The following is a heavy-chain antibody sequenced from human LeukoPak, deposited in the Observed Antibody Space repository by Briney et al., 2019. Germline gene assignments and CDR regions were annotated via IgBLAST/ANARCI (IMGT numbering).Heavy chain of an antibody. D-gene: IGHD3-22*01. Sequence: ASVKVSCKASGYTFSSYGIAWVRQAPRQGLDWMGWISPYNGNTNYAQKFQGRVTMTTDTSTSTAYMELRSLRSDDTAVFYCARSYYYDSSGYYWGQGTLVTVSS. J-gene: IGHJ4*02. CDR3: ARSYYYDSSGYY. V-gene: IGHV1-18*01. CDR2: ISPYNGNT. CDR1: GYTFSSYG.